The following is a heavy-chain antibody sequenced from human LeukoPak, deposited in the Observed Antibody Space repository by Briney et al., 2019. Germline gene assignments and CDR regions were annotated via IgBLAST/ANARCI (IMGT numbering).Heavy chain of an antibody. J-gene: IGHJ4*02. D-gene: IGHD3-22*01. CDR2: ISSSGSTI. CDR3: ARVNYYDSSGLDY. V-gene: IGHV3-48*03. CDR1: GFTFSSYE. Sequence: GGSLRLSCAASGFTFSSYEMNWVRQAPGKGLEWVSYISSSGSTIYYADSVKGRFTISRDNAKNSLYLQMNSLRAEDTAAYYCARVNYYDSSGLDYWGQGTLVTVSS.